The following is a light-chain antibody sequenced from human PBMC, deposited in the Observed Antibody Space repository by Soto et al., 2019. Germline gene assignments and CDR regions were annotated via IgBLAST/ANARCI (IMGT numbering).Light chain of an antibody. CDR3: LQDYNYPWT. J-gene: IGKJ1*01. CDR2: AAS. Sequence: AIQMTQSPSSLSASVGDRVTITCRASQGIRNDLGWYQQKPGKAPKLLIYAASSLQSGVRSRFSGSGSGPXXXLXISXLXPXNFATYYCLQDYNYPWTFGQGTKVEIK. V-gene: IGKV1-6*01. CDR1: QGIRND.